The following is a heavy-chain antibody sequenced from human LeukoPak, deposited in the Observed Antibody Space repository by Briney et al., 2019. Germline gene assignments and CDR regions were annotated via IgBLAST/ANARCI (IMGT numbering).Heavy chain of an antibody. Sequence: PSETLSLTCTVSGGSISGSYWSWIRQSPGKGLEWIGYIYYNGNTDYNPSLRSRLTMSVDTSKNQFSLKLTSVTAADTALYYGAKGGWSLDIWGQGTMVTVSS. D-gene: IGHD6-19*01. V-gene: IGHV4-59*03. CDR2: IYYNGNT. CDR1: GGSISGSY. CDR3: AKGGWSLDI. J-gene: IGHJ3*02.